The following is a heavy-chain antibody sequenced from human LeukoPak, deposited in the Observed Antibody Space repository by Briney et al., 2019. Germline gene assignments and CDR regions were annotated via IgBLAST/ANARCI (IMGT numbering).Heavy chain of an antibody. CDR2: INPNSGGT. V-gene: IGHV1-2*02. CDR1: GYTFISYG. CDR3: ARVERFGELFSDY. J-gene: IGHJ4*02. Sequence: ASVKVSCKASGYTFISYGINWVRQAPGQGLEWMGWINPNSGGTNYAQKFQGRVTMTRDTSISTAYMELSRLRSDDTAVYYCARVERFGELFSDYWGQGTLVTVSS. D-gene: IGHD3-10*01.